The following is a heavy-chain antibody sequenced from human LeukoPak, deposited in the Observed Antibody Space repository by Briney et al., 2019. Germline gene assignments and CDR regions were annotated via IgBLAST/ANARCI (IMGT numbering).Heavy chain of an antibody. V-gene: IGHV3-23*01. J-gene: IGHJ3*02. CDR3: AKTGYNYGFGVFDI. D-gene: IGHD5-18*01. Sequence: PGGSLRLSCAASGFTFSSYAMSWVRQAPGKGLEWVSAISDSGGRTYYADSVKGRFTISRDNSKKTLYLQMNSLRAEDTAVYYCAKTGYNYGFGVFDIWGQGTMVTVSS. CDR2: ISDSGGRT. CDR1: GFTFSSYA.